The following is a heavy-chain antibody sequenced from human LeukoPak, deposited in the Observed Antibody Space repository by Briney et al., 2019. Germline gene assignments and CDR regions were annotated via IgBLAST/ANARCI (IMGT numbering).Heavy chain of an antibody. J-gene: IGHJ3*02. D-gene: IGHD5-12*01. CDR3: AGRGYSGYDLALSDAFDI. V-gene: IGHV3-23*01. CDR1: GFTFSSYA. CDR2: ISGSGGST. Sequence: GGSLRLSCAASGFTFSSYAMSWVRQAPGKGLEGVSAISGSGGSTYYADSVKGRFTISRDNSKNTLYLQMNSLRAEDTAVYYCAGRGYSGYDLALSDAFDIWGQGTMVTVSS.